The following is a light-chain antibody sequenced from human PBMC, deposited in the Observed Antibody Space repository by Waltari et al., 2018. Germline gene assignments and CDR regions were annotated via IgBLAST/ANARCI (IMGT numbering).Light chain of an antibody. CDR3: LQRSNWPYT. J-gene: IGKJ2*01. CDR1: QTVRSF. V-gene: IGKV3-11*01. Sequence: SCRASQTVRSFLACYQQKPGQAPRLLIFDASSRAPGIPAKFRGSGSGTDFTLTVSNLEPEDFAVYYCLQRSNWPYTFGQGTRVEIK. CDR2: DAS.